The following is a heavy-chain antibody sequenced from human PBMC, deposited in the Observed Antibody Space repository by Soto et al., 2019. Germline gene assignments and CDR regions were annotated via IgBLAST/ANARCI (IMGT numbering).Heavy chain of an antibody. CDR2: IYSSGST. Sequence: QVQLQESGPGLVKPSQTLSLTCTVSGGSISSGCYYWSWIRQHPGKGMEWIGYIYSSGSTYHIPPFTSRVTISVDTSKSQFTLKLSAGTGGDTIVYSWASIVSSAHGEFSDRGQGTLVTVSS. CDR1: GGSISSGCYY. D-gene: IGHD3-10*01. J-gene: IGHJ4*02. CDR3: ASIVSSAHGEFSD. V-gene: IGHV4-31*03.